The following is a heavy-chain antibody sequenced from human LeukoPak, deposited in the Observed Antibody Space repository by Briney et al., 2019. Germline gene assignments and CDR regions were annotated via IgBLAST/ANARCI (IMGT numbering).Heavy chain of an antibody. CDR3: ARAREVATTIFDY. CDR2: IYYSGST. V-gene: IGHV4-59*01. Sequence: SETLSLTCTVSGGSISSYYWSWIRQAPGKGLEWIGYIYYSGSTNYNPSLKSRVTMSVGTSKNQFSLKLNSVTAADTAVYYCARAREVATTIFDYWGQGTLVTVSS. CDR1: GGSISSYY. J-gene: IGHJ4*02. D-gene: IGHD5-24*01.